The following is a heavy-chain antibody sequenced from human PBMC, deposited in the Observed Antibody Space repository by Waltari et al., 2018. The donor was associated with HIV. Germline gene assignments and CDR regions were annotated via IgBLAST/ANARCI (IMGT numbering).Heavy chain of an antibody. J-gene: IGHJ6*02. CDR2: IYSGGST. D-gene: IGHD2-21*02. V-gene: IGHV3-66*01. CDR3: ASIAYCGGDCYPRGMDV. CDR1: GFTVSSNY. Sequence: EVQLVESGGGLVQPGGSLRLSCAASGFTVSSNYMSWVRQAPGKGVEWVSVIYSGGSTYYADSVKGRFTISRDNSKNTLYLQMNSRRAEDTAVYYCASIAYCGGDCYPRGMDVWGQGTTVTVSS.